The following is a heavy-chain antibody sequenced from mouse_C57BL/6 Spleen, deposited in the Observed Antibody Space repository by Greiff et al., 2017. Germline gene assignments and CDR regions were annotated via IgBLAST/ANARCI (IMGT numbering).Heavy chain of an antibody. CDR3: ARAWDWYFDV. V-gene: IGHV3-6*01. CDR1: GYSITSGYY. J-gene: IGHJ1*03. Sequence: EVQRVESGPGLVKPSQSLSLTCSVTGYSITSGYYWNWIRQFPGNKLEWLGYISYDGSNNYNPSLKNRISITRDTSKNQFFLKLNSVTTEDTATYYCARAWDWYFDVWGTGTTVTVSS. CDR2: ISYDGSN. D-gene: IGHD4-1*01.